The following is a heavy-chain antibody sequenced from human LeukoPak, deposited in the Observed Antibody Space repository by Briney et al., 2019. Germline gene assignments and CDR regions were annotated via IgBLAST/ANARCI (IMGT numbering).Heavy chain of an antibody. CDR1: GGSISSGGYS. CDR3: ARAPYDSSGWDY. J-gene: IGHJ4*02. CDR2: IYHSGST. D-gene: IGHD3-22*01. Sequence: PSQTLSLTCAVSGGSISSGGYSWSWIRQPPGKGLEWIGYIYHSGSTYYNPSLKSRVTISVDRSKNQFSLKLSSVTAADTAVYYCARAPYDSSGWDYWGQGTLVTVSS. V-gene: IGHV4-30-2*01.